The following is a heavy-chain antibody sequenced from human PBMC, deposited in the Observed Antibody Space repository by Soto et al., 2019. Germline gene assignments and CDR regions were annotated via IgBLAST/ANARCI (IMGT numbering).Heavy chain of an antibody. CDR3: ARDARNADYDY. CDR2: IHSIRSII. Sequence: EVQLVESGGGLVQPGGSLRLSCAVSGFTFSSHAMNWVRQAPGKGLEWVAYIHSIRSIIYYADSVKGRFTISRDNAKNSLYMKMDSLRVEDTAVYYCARDARNADYDYWGQGTLVTVSS. D-gene: IGHD3-16*01. CDR1: GFTFSSHA. V-gene: IGHV3-48*01. J-gene: IGHJ4*02.